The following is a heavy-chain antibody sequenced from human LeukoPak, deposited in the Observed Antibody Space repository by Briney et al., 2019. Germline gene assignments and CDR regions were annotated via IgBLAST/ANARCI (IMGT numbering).Heavy chain of an antibody. Sequence: GGSLRLSCAASGSTFSTSWMSWVRQAPGKGLEWVANIFQDGNEKYYVDSVKGRFTISRDNAKNSLYLQMNSLRVEDTAVYYCARTIVDVRAASDVFDIWGQGTMVTVSS. CDR3: ARTIVDVRAASDVFDI. D-gene: IGHD2-2*01. J-gene: IGHJ3*02. V-gene: IGHV3-7*01. CDR1: GSTFSTSW. CDR2: IFQDGNEK.